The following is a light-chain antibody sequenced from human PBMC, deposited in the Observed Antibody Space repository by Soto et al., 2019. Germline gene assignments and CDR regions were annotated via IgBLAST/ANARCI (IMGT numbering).Light chain of an antibody. V-gene: IGLV2-23*01. J-gene: IGLJ1*01. Sequence: QSALTQPASVSGSPGQSITISCTGTSSDVGSYNLVSWYQQHPGKAPKLMIYEGSKRPPGVSNRFSGSKSGNTASLTISGLQAEDEADYYCCSYAGSSTVYVFGTGTKVTV. CDR2: EGS. CDR3: CSYAGSSTVYV. CDR1: SSDVGSYNL.